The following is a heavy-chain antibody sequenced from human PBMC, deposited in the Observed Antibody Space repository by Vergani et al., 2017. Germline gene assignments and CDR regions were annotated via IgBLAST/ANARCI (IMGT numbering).Heavy chain of an antibody. Sequence: QVQLVQSGAEMKKPGASVKVSCKASGYTFTAYGISWVRQAPGQGLEWLGWITAYNGDPKYTRRLQDRITLTTDPSTATVYLELRSLRSDDTAVYYCARDFAGECNSDRCYTGGLWGQGTLVVVSS. V-gene: IGHV1-18*01. D-gene: IGHD2/OR15-2a*01. J-gene: IGHJ4*02. CDR3: ARDFAGECNSDRCYTGGL. CDR1: GYTFTAYG. CDR2: ITAYNGDP.